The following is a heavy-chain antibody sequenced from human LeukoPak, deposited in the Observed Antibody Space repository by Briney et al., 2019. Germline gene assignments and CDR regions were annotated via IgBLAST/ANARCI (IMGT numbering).Heavy chain of an antibody. CDR2: ISSSSSYI. J-gene: IGHJ6*03. Sequence: GGSLRLSCAASGFTFSSYSMNWVRQAPGKGLEWVSSISSSSSYIYYADSVKGRFTISRDNAKNSLYLLMNSLRAEDTAVYYCARVKLLYYYMDVWGKGTTVTVSS. CDR1: GFTFSSYS. CDR3: ARVKLLYYYMDV. V-gene: IGHV3-21*01. D-gene: IGHD2/OR15-2a*01.